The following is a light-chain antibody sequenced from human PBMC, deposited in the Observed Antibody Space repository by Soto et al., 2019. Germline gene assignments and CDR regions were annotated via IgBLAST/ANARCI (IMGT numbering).Light chain of an antibody. CDR2: GAS. CDR1: QSVSSSY. V-gene: IGKV3-20*01. CDR3: QQYGSSPPTWT. J-gene: IGKJ1*01. Sequence: ESVLTQSPGILSLSPGERATLSCRASQSVSSSYLAWYQQKPGQAPRLLIYGASSRATGIPDRFSGSGSGTDFTLTISRLEPEDFAVYYCQQYGSSPPTWTFGQGTKVDI.